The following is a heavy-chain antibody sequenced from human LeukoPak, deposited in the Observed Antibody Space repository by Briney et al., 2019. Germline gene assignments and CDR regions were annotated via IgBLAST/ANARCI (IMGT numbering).Heavy chain of an antibody. CDR3: ARGGVPLPYYFDY. D-gene: IGHD2-8*01. CDR2: IIPIFGTA. CDR1: GGTFSSYA. V-gene: IGHV1-69*05. Sequence: PVKVSCKASGGTFSSYAISWVRQAPGQGLEWVGGIIPIFGTANYAQKFQGRVTITTDESTSTAYMELSSLRSEDTAVYYCARGGVPLPYYFDYWGQGTLVTVSS. J-gene: IGHJ4*02.